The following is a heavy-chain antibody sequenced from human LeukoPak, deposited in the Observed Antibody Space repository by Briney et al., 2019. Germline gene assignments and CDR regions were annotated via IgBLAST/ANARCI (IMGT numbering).Heavy chain of an antibody. CDR2: ISGSGGST. CDR1: GFTFSSYA. CDR3: TDDFWSGYETGDY. Sequence: SGGSLRLSCAAFGFTFSSYAMSWVRQAPGKGLEWVSAISGSGGSTYYADSVKGRFTISRDNSKNTLYPQMNSLRAEDTAVYYCTDDFWSGYETGDYWGQGTLVTVSS. J-gene: IGHJ4*02. D-gene: IGHD3-3*01. V-gene: IGHV3-23*01.